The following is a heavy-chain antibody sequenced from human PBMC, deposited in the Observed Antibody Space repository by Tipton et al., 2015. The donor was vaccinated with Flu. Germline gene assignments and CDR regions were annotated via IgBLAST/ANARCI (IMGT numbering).Heavy chain of an antibody. Sequence: TLSLTCTVSGGSISSSSYYWGWIRQPPGKGLEWIGSIYYSGSTYYNPSLKSRVTISVDTSKNQFSLKLSSVAAADTAVYYCARRGIVVVRRSGAFDIWGQGTMVTVSS. D-gene: IGHD3-22*01. V-gene: IGHV4-39*07. CDR3: ARRGIVVVRRSGAFDI. CDR2: IYYSGST. J-gene: IGHJ3*02. CDR1: GGSISSSSYY.